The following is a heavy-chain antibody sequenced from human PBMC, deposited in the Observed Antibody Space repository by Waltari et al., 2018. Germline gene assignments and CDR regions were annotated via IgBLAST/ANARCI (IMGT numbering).Heavy chain of an antibody. CDR2: ISGSGGST. J-gene: IGHJ5*02. V-gene: IGHV3-23*04. D-gene: IGHD4-17*01. CDR1: GGPFSSYA. Sequence: VQLVQSGAEVKKPGSSVKVSCKASGGPFSSYAISWVRQAPGHGLEWVSAISGSGGSTYYADSVKGRFTISRDNSKNTLYLQMNSLRAEDTAVYYCAKEHDYGDYEGFYNWFDPWGQGTLVTVSS. CDR3: AKEHDYGDYEGFYNWFDP.